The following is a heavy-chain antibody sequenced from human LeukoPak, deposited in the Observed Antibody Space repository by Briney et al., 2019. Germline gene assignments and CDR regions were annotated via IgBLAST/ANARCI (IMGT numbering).Heavy chain of an antibody. D-gene: IGHD2-21*02. V-gene: IGHV4-59*01. CDR3: AGGVTAKGDAFDI. Sequence: SETLSLTCTVTGGSISSYYWSWIRQPPGKGLEWIGYIYYSGSTNYNPSLKSRVTISVDTSKNQFSLKLSSVTAADTAVYYCAGGVTAKGDAFDIWGQGTMVTVSS. J-gene: IGHJ3*02. CDR2: IYYSGST. CDR1: GGSISSYY.